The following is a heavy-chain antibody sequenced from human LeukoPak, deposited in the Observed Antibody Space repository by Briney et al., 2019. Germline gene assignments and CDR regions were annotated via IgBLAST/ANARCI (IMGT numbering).Heavy chain of an antibody. CDR3: AKGGSYGYWYFDL. D-gene: IGHD1-26*01. J-gene: IGHJ2*01. CDR2: ISGSGGST. CDR1: GFTFSSYG. V-gene: IGHV3-23*01. Sequence: PGGTLRLSCAASGFTFSSYGMSWVSQAPGKGLEWVSAISGSGGSTYYADSVKGRFTISRDNSKNTLYLQMNSLRAEDTAVYYCAKGGSYGYWYFDLWGRGTLVTVSS.